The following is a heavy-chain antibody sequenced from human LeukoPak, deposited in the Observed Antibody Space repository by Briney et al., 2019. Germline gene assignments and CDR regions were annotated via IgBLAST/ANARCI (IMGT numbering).Heavy chain of an antibody. CDR2: IRVDASTT. D-gene: IGHD2-2*01. CDR1: GFTFSSSG. V-gene: IGHV3-33*01. Sequence: RRSLRLSCAASGFTFSSSGMRWVSQAPRNWLEWVTSIRVDASTTYYPDSVKSRFTISRDNSNNKLYLQMNSVRAEDTAVYYCARVRSHCSSTSCHRSHYYSYMDVWGKGTTVTVSS. CDR3: ARVRSHCSSTSCHRSHYYSYMDV. J-gene: IGHJ6*03.